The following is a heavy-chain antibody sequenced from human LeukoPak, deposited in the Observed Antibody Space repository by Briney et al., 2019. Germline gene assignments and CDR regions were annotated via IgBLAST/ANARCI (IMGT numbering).Heavy chain of an antibody. CDR1: GYSISSGNW. V-gene: IGHV4-28*01. Sequence: SDTLSLTCAVSGYSISSGNWWAWIRQPPGKGLEWIGYIYYSGSTNYNPSLKSRVTISVDTSKNQFSLKLSSVTAADTAVYYCARQRIAAGFYFDYWGQGTLVTVSS. CDR2: IYYSGST. CDR3: ARQRIAAGFYFDY. D-gene: IGHD6-13*01. J-gene: IGHJ4*02.